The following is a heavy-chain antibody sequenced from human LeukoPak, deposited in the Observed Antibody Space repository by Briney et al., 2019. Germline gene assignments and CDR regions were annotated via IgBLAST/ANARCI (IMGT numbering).Heavy chain of an antibody. J-gene: IGHJ5*02. V-gene: IGHV3-30*03. D-gene: IGHD6-13*01. Sequence: PGGSLRLSCEASGFTFSSYGMHWVRQAPGKGLEGVAVISYDGSNKYYADSVKGRFTISRDNSKNTLYLQMNSLRTEDTAVYYCARTRAAAGYSSFWFDPWGQGTLVTVSS. CDR3: ARTRAAAGYSSFWFDP. CDR2: ISYDGSNK. CDR1: GFTFSSYG.